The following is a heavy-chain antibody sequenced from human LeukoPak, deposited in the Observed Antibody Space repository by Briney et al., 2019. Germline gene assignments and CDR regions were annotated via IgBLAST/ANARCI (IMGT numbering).Heavy chain of an antibody. CDR3: TRDPLRYLRVGHYDY. Sequence: AGSLRLSCTASGLSFSSYDMSWVRQAEGGVLEWVSHISSISTTIYYRDSVKGRFNISRDKAKNSLYLQMNSLRVEDTGVYYCTRDPLRYLRVGHYDYWGQGTLVAVSS. D-gene: IGHD3-9*01. CDR1: GLSFSSYD. J-gene: IGHJ4*02. V-gene: IGHV3-48*03. CDR2: ISSISTTI.